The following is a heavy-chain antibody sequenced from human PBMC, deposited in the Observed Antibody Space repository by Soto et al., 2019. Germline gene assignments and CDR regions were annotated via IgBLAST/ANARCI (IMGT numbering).Heavy chain of an antibody. CDR2: IYSGETT. CDR3: TRDGRGLGRLSLFEY. Sequence: GGSLRLSCAASGFTFSSYAMSWVRQTPGKWLEWVASIYSGETTYYADSVRGLFTISSDKSKNTLYFQLSSLRIEDTAVYYCTRDGRGLGRLSLFEYWPQGVLLTVSS. CDR1: GFTFSSYA. D-gene: IGHD2-21*02. J-gene: IGHJ4*02. V-gene: IGHV3-23*01.